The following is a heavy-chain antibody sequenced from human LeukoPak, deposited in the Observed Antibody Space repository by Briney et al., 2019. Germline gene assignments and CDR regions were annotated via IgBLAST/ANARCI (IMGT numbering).Heavy chain of an antibody. Sequence: PSETLSLTCAVYGGSFSGYYWSWIRQPPXXGXEWIGEINHSGSTNYNPSLKSRVTISVDTSKNQFSLKLSSVTAADTAVYYCARVGAKAGIDYWGQGTLVTVSS. V-gene: IGHV4-34*01. CDR2: INHSGST. CDR1: GGSFSGYY. J-gene: IGHJ4*02. CDR3: ARVGAKAGIDY. D-gene: IGHD1-26*01.